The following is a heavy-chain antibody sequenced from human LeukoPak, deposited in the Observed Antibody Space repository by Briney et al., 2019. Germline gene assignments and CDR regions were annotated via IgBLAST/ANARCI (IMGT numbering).Heavy chain of an antibody. Sequence: GGSLRLSCAASGFTFSSYEMNWVRQAPGKGLEWLSYISSSGSTIYYADSVKGRFTISRDNAKNTPYLQMNSLRAEDTAVYYCARESSYGMDVWGQGTTVTVSS. CDR1: GFTFSSYE. V-gene: IGHV3-48*03. J-gene: IGHJ6*02. CDR3: ARESSYGMDV. CDR2: ISSSGSTI.